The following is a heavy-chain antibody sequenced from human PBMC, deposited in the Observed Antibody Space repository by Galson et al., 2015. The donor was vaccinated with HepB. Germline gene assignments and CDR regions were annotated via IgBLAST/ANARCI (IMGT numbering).Heavy chain of an antibody. Sequence: SLRLSCAASGFTFSSYAMSWVRQAPGKGLEWVSAISGSGGSTYYADSVKGRFTISRDNSKNTLYLQMNSLRAEDTAVYYCAKDLEVVVAATSPFDYWGQGTLVTVSS. CDR1: GFTFSSYA. J-gene: IGHJ4*02. D-gene: IGHD2-15*01. CDR2: ISGSGGST. V-gene: IGHV3-23*01. CDR3: AKDLEVVVAATSPFDY.